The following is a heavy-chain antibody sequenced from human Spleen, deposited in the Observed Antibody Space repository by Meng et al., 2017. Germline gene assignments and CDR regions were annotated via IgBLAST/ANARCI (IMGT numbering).Heavy chain of an antibody. J-gene: IGHJ4*02. Sequence: ASVKVSCKASGYFFTGYFMHWVRQAPGQGLEWMGWLNPNAGGKEYAPKFQARVTMTGDTSVSTAYMELSGLRSDDTAMYYCARDEDISAAGKLFGDYWGQGTLVTVSS. CDR3: ARDEDISAAGKLFGDY. D-gene: IGHD6-25*01. CDR2: LNPNAGGK. CDR1: GYFFTGYF. V-gene: IGHV1-2*02.